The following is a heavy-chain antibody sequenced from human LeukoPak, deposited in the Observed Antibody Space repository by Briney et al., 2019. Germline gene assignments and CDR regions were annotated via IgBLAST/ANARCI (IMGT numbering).Heavy chain of an antibody. V-gene: IGHV4-59*12. CDR2: IYYSGST. CDR3: AREGEDGDYTFDY. Sequence: SETLSLTCTVPGGSISSYYWSWIRQPPGKGLEWIGYIYYSGSTNYNPSLKRRVTISVDTSKNQFSLKLSSVTAADTAVYYCAREGEDGDYTFDYWGQGTLVTVSS. D-gene: IGHD4-17*01. J-gene: IGHJ4*02. CDR1: GGSISSYY.